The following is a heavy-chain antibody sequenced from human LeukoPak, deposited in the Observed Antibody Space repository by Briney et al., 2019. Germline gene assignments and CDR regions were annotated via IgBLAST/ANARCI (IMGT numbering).Heavy chain of an antibody. CDR1: GFTFSSYE. D-gene: IGHD1-26*01. CDR2: IRSKANSYAT. Sequence: GGSLRLSCAASGFTFSSYEMNWVRQASGKGLEWVGRIRSKANSYATAYAASVKGRFTISRDDSKNTAYLQMNSLKTEDTAVYYCTRRDWSGSYYDDYWGQGTLVTVSS. V-gene: IGHV3-73*01. CDR3: TRRDWSGSYYDDY. J-gene: IGHJ4*02.